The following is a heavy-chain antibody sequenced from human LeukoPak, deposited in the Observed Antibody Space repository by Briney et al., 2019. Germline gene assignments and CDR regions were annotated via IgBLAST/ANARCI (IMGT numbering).Heavy chain of an antibody. D-gene: IGHD5-12*01. CDR2: IYYSGST. V-gene: IGHV4-59*08. Sequence: ETLSLTCTVSGGSISSYYWSWIRQPPGKGLEWIGYIYYSGSTNYNPSLKSRVTISVDTSKNQFSLKLSSVTAADTAVYYCAATRKGRDGYNSNFDYWGQGTLVTVSS. CDR1: GGSISSYY. CDR3: AATRKGRDGYNSNFDY. J-gene: IGHJ4*02.